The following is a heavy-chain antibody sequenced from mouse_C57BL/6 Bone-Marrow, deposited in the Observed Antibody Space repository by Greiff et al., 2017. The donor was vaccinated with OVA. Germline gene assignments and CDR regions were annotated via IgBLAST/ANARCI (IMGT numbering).Heavy chain of an antibody. D-gene: IGHD2-4*01. CDR2: INPSSGYT. CDR1: GYTFTSYT. J-gene: IGHJ3*01. CDR3: ARSDYDPFAY. V-gene: IGHV1-4*01. Sequence: VMLVESGAELARPGASVKMSCKASGYTFTSYTMHWVKQRPGQGLEWIGYINPSSGYTKYNQKFKDKATLTADKSSSTAYMQLSSLTSEDSAVYYCARSDYDPFAYWGQGTLVTVSA.